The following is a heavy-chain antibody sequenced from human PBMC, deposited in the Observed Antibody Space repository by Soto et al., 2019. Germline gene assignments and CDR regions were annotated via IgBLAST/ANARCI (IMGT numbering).Heavy chain of an antibody. CDR2: IVVGSGST. V-gene: IGHV1-58*01. Sequence: SVKVSCKTSGFAFGNSAVQWVRQARGQRLEWMGWIVVGSGSTNYEQRFQKRVTITRDMSTSTVHMELSCLSSEETAVYYCAAELYSGGTCCSFDIWGQGTMVTVS. CDR3: AAELYSGGTCCSFDI. J-gene: IGHJ3*02. CDR1: GFAFGNSA. D-gene: IGHD2-15*01.